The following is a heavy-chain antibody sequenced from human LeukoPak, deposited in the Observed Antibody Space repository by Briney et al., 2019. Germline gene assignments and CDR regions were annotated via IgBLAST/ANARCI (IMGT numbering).Heavy chain of an antibody. CDR3: TRGSAVDRHDSLDI. D-gene: IGHD6-13*01. CDR2: IRSTPYGGTT. J-gene: IGHJ3*02. CDR1: GFAFSSYA. Sequence: PGRSLRLSCSASGFAFSSYAMNWVRQAPGKGLEWVGFIRSTPYGGTTEYAASVRGSFTISRDDSKRIAYLQMNSLKTEDTAVYYCTRGSAVDRHDSLDIWGQGTMVTVSS. V-gene: IGHV3-49*04.